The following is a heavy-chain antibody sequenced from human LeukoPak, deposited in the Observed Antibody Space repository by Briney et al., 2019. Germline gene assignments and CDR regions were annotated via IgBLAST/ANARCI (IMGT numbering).Heavy chain of an antibody. CDR3: ARVRRSEYSSSSYYYYMDL. J-gene: IGHJ6*03. CDR1: VYTFTGYY. Sequence: GASVKVSCKASVYTFTGYYIHWVRQAPGQGLEWMGWINSSSGGTNYAQKFQGRVTMTRDTSTTTAYMELNRLRSDDTAVYYCARVRRSEYSSSSYYYYMDLWGKGTTVTVSS. V-gene: IGHV1-2*02. D-gene: IGHD6-6*01. CDR2: INSSSGGT.